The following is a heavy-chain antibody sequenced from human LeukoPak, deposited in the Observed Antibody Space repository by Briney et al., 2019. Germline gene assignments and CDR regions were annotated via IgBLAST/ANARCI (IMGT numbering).Heavy chain of an antibody. Sequence: SETLSLTCAVSGGSISSGGYSWSWIRQPPGKGLEWIGYIYHSGSTYYNPSLKSRVTISVDRSKNQFSLKLSSVTAADTAVYYCARGYSYGGYYNYGMDVWGQGTTVTVSS. CDR2: IYHSGST. J-gene: IGHJ6*02. CDR1: GGSISSGGYS. V-gene: IGHV4-30-2*01. D-gene: IGHD5-18*01. CDR3: ARGYSYGGYYNYGMDV.